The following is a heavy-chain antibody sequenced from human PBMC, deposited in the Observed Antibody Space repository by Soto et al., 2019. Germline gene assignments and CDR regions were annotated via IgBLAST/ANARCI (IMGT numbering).Heavy chain of an antibody. Sequence: QVQLVQSGAEVKKPGSSVKVSCKASGGTFSSYAISWVRQAPGPGLEWMGGIIPIFGTANYAQKFQGRVTITADESTSTDYLELSSLRSEDTAVYYCARGVQRAGWFDPLGQGTLVTVAT. D-gene: IGHD6-25*01. CDR2: IIPIFGTA. CDR3: ARGVQRAGWFDP. J-gene: IGHJ5*02. V-gene: IGHV1-69*01. CDR1: GGTFSSYA.